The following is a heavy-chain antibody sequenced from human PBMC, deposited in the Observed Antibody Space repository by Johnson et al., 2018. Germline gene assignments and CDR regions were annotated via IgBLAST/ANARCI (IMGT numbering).Heavy chain of an antibody. CDR2: ISWNGTVI. J-gene: IGHJ6*03. Sequence: VRLVESGGTLVQHGRSLRLSCAASGFIFHHYAMHWVRKVPGKGPEWVSGISWNGTVIGYTDSVKGRLTISRDNARNSLYLQMNSLRVEDTALYYCAKDGKTGRYYYQYVDVWGKGTMVTVSS. CDR1: GFIFHHYA. V-gene: IGHV3-9*01. D-gene: IGHD3-9*01. CDR3: AKDGKTGRYYYQYVDV.